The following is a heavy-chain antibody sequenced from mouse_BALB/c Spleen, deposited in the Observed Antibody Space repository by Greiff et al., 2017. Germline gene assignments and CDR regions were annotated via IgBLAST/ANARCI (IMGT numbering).Heavy chain of an antibody. CDR2: IWAGGST. Sequence: VQLQESGPGLVAPSQSLSITCTVSGFSLTSYGVHWVRQPPGKGLEWLGVIWAGGSTNYNSALMSRLSISKDNSKSQVFLKMNSLQTDDTAMYYCARDLITTVAPFAYWGQGTLVTVSA. CDR1: GFSLTSYG. CDR3: ARDLITTVAPFAY. J-gene: IGHJ3*01. V-gene: IGHV2-9*02. D-gene: IGHD1-1*01.